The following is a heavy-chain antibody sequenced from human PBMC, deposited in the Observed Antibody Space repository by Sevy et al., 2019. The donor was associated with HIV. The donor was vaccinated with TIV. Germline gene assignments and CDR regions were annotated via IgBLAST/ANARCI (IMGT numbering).Heavy chain of an antibody. Sequence: ASVKVSCKTSGYTFNTFGINWVRQAPGQGLQWVGWISAYNGNTKYVQKLQGRVSMTTETSTSTVYMELWSLRSDDTAVYYCARDSIPLVQGIIITPYYYGMDVWGQGTTVTVSS. CDR1: GYTFNTFG. J-gene: IGHJ6*02. V-gene: IGHV1-18*04. CDR3: ARDSIPLVQGIIITPYYYGMDV. CDR2: ISAYNGNT. D-gene: IGHD3-10*01.